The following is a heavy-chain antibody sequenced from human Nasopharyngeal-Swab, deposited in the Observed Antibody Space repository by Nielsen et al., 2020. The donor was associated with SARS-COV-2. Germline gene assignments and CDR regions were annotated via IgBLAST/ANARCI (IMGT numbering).Heavy chain of an antibody. J-gene: IGHJ6*03. D-gene: IGHD2-2*01. CDR3: ASGNCSSTSCTSQKYYYYYYKDV. CDR1: GGSISSYY. Sequence: SETLSLTCTVSGGSISSYYWSWIRQPPGKGLEWIGYIYYSGSTNYNPSLKSRVTISVDTSKNQFSLKLSSVTAADTAVYYCASGNCSSTSCTSQKYYYYYYKDVWGKGTTVTVSS. V-gene: IGHV4-59*08. CDR2: IYYSGST.